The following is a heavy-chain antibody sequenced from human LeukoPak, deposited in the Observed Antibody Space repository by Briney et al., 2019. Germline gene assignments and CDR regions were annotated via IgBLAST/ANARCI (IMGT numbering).Heavy chain of an antibody. Sequence: GGSLRLSCAASGFTFSSYWMHWVRQAPGKGLVWVSRIKSDGSTNYADSVKGRFTISRDNAKNTLSLQMNSLRAEDTGVYYCARAPSEIGGYYPEDFRHWGQGTLVTVSS. D-gene: IGHD3-22*01. V-gene: IGHV3-74*01. J-gene: IGHJ1*01. CDR1: GFTFSSYW. CDR2: IKSDGST. CDR3: ARAPSEIGGYYPEDFRH.